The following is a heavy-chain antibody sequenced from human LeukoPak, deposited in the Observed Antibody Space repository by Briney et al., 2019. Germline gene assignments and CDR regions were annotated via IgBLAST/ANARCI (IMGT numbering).Heavy chain of an antibody. CDR3: ARPGRYDTAHGHDAFDI. Sequence: SETLSLTCTVSGGSISSGDYYWSWIRQPPGKGLEWIGYIYYSGSTYYNPSLKSRVTISVDTSKNQFSLKLSSVTAADTAVYYCARPGRYDTAHGHDAFDIWGQGTMVTVSS. CDR2: IYYSGST. CDR1: GGSISSGDYY. J-gene: IGHJ3*02. V-gene: IGHV4-30-4*01. D-gene: IGHD3-9*01.